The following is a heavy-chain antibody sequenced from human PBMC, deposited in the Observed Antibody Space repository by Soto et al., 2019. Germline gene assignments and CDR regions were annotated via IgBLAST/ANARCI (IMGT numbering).Heavy chain of an antibody. CDR1: GGTFSIYA. V-gene: IGHV1-69*13. J-gene: IGHJ6*02. CDR2: IIPIFGTA. D-gene: IGHD2-15*01. Sequence: SVKVSCKTSGGTFSIYAISWVRQAPGQGLEWMGGIIPIFGTANYAQKFQGRVTITADESTSTAYMELSSLRSEDTAVYYCVNNIQYYYYGMDVWGQGTTVTVSS. CDR3: VNNIQYYYYGMDV.